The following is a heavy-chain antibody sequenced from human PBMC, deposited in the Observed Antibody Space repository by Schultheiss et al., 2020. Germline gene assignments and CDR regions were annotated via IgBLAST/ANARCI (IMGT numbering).Heavy chain of an antibody. J-gene: IGHJ3*02. CDR1: GFTFSSYA. CDR3: AKALSGYSYAPFDAFDI. D-gene: IGHD5-18*01. Sequence: GGSLRLSCAASGFTFSSYAMSWVRQAPGKGLEWVSAISGSGGSTYYADSVKGRFTISRDNSKNTLYLQMNSLRAEDTAVYYCAKALSGYSYAPFDAFDIWGKGTMVTVSS. CDR2: ISGSGGST. V-gene: IGHV3-23*01.